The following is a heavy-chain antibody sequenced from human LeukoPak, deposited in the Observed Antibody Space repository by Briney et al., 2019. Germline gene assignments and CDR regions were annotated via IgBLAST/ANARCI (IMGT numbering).Heavy chain of an antibody. V-gene: IGHV3-23*01. J-gene: IGHJ5*02. Sequence: GSLRLSCAASGFIFSNYALMWVRQAPGKGLEWVSSITGRGDETFYADSVKGRFSLSRDNSKNMLYLQMYSLGAEDTAIYYCAKGAAAGLVDWFDPWGQGTLVTVSS. CDR1: GFIFSNYA. D-gene: IGHD6-13*01. CDR3: AKGAAAGLVDWFDP. CDR2: ITGRGDET.